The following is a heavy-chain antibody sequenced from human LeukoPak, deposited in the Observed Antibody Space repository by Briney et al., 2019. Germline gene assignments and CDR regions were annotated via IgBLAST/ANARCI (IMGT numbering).Heavy chain of an antibody. CDR2: IYNRGST. V-gene: IGHV4-4*07. Sequence: SETLSLTCTVSGGSISSYYWNWIRQPAGKGLVWIGRIYNRGSTNYNPSLKSRVTMSVDTSKNQYSLKLTSVTAADTAVYYCARVDDRNYYYYFDYWGQGTLVTVSS. CDR3: ARVDDRNYYYYFDY. J-gene: IGHJ4*02. D-gene: IGHD3-22*01. CDR1: GGSISSYY.